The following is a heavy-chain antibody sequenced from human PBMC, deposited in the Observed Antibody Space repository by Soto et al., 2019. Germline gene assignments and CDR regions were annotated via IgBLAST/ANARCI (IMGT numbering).Heavy chain of an antibody. J-gene: IGHJ5*02. V-gene: IGHV3-23*01. D-gene: IGHD4-17*01. CDR1: GFIFSTYA. CDR3: AKDKVTTTNNEPYNYFDP. Sequence: PGGSLRLSCTASGFIFSTYAMSWVRQAPGKGLEWVSALSGSGDNTYYADSVKGRFTISRDNSKNTLYLQMNSLRAEDTALYYCAKDKVTTTNNEPYNYFDPWGQGTPVTVSS. CDR2: LSGSGDNT.